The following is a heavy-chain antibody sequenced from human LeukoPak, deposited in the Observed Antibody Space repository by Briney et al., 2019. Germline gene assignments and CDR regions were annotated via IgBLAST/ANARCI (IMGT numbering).Heavy chain of an antibody. V-gene: IGHV1-69*01. Sequence: SVKVSCKASGGTLSSYAISWVRQAPGQGLEWMGGIIPIFGTANYAQKFQGRVTITADESTSTAYMELSSLRSEDTAVYYCARVPYYYGSGSYYFMDYWGQGTLVTVSS. CDR1: GGTLSSYA. J-gene: IGHJ4*02. CDR2: IIPIFGTA. D-gene: IGHD3-10*01. CDR3: ARVPYYYGSGSYYFMDY.